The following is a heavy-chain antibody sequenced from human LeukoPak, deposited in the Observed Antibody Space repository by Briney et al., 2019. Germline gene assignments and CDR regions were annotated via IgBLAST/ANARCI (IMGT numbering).Heavy chain of an antibody. J-gene: IGHJ4*02. V-gene: IGHV1-69*13. CDR2: IIPIFGTA. CDR3: ARTAPPSVHSSSWYYLFY. Sequence: SVKVSCKASGGTFSSYAISWVRQAPGQGLEWMGGIIPIFGTANYAQKFQGRVTITADESTSTAYMELSSLRSEDTAVYYCARTAPPSVHSSSWYYLFYWGQGTLVTVSS. CDR1: GGTFSSYA. D-gene: IGHD6-13*01.